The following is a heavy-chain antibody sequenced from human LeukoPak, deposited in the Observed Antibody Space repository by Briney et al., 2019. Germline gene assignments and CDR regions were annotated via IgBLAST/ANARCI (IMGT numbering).Heavy chain of an antibody. J-gene: IGHJ4*02. D-gene: IGHD1-14*01. CDR3: ARAQKLGTGLDH. CDR2: ISSIGTTI. V-gene: IGHV3-48*04. Sequence: GGSLRLSCAASGFTFSSYAMTWVRQAPGKGLEWVSYISSIGTTIYYADSVKGRFTISRDNARNSLYLQMNSLRAEDTAVYYCARAQKLGTGLDHWGQGTLVTVSS. CDR1: GFTFSSYA.